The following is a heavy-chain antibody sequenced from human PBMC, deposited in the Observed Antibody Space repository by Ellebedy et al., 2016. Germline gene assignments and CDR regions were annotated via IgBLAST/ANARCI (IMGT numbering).Heavy chain of an antibody. D-gene: IGHD3-16*01. V-gene: IGHV3-15*01. CDR2: IKSKTDGGTT. CDR1: GFTFSNAW. CDR3: TTDMTLWAFDI. Sequence: GESLKISCAASGFTFSNAWMSWVRQAPGKGLEWVGRIKSKTDGGTTDYAAPVKGRFTISRDDSKNTLYLQMNSLKTEDTAVYYCTTDMTLWAFDIWGQGTMVTVSS. J-gene: IGHJ3*02.